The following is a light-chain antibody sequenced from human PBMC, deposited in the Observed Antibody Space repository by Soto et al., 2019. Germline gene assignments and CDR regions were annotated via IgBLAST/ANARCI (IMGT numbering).Light chain of an antibody. J-gene: IGKJ1*01. CDR3: QQYYSTPTWT. Sequence: DIVMTQSPDSLAVCLCEKATINCKSSQSVLYSSNNKNYLAWYQQKPGRPPKLLIYWASTRESGVPDRFSGSGSGTDFTLTISSLQAEDVAVYYCQQYYSTPTWTFGQGTKVEIK. V-gene: IGKV4-1*01. CDR2: WAS. CDR1: QSVLYSSNNKNY.